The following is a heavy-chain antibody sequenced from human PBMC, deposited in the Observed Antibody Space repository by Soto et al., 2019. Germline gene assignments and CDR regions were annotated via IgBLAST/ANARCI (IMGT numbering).Heavy chain of an antibody. CDR1: GFTFSSYA. Sequence: GGSLRLSCAASGFTFSSYAMSWVRQAPGKGLEWVSAISGSGGSKYYADSVNGRFTISRDKSKKTLYLQMNRLRAEDTAVYYCAKDPAGDSSGYYPNWFDPWRQGTLVTVSS. CDR3: AKDPAGDSSGYYPNWFDP. D-gene: IGHD3-22*01. J-gene: IGHJ5*02. CDR2: ISGSGGSK. V-gene: IGHV3-23*01.